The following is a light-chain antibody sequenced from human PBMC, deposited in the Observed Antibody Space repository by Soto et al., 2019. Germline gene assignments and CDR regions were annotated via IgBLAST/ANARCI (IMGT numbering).Light chain of an antibody. CDR2: KAS. V-gene: IGKV1-5*03. J-gene: IGKJ1*01. CDR1: QSISSR. CDR3: QHYNYYWT. Sequence: DIQMTQSPSTLSASVGDRVTITCRASQSISSRLAWYQQKPGEAPKLLIYKASSLESGVPSRFSGSEFGTEFTLTISILQPDDVATYYCQHYNYYWTFGQGTKVEIK.